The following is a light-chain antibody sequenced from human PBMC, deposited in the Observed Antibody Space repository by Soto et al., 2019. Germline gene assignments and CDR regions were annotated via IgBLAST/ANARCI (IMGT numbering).Light chain of an antibody. J-gene: IGKJ4*01. CDR3: QQRSNWPLT. CDR1: QSVSSY. CDR2: DAS. V-gene: IGKV3-11*01. Sequence: TLSLSPGERATLSCRASQSVSSYLAWYQQKPGQAPRLLIYDASNRATGIPARFSGSGSGTDFTLTISSLEPEDFAVYYCQQRSNWPLTFGGGAKVDIK.